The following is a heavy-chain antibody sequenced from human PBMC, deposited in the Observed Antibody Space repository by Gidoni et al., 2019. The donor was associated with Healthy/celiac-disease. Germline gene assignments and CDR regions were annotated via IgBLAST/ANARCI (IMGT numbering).Heavy chain of an antibody. V-gene: IGHV3-23*01. CDR1: GFTFSSYA. D-gene: IGHD6-19*01. Sequence: EVQLLESGGGLVQPGGSLRLSCAASGFTFSSYAMSWVRQAPGKGLEWVAAISGSGGSTYYADSVKGRFTISRDNSKNTLYLQMNSLRAEDTAVYYCAKGNVIAVARRDPTPLFDYWGQGTLVTVSS. CDR3: AKGNVIAVARRDPTPLFDY. CDR2: ISGSGGST. J-gene: IGHJ4*02.